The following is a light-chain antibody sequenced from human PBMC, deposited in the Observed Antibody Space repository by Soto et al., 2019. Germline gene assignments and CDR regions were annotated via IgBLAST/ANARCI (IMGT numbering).Light chain of an antibody. CDR2: GAS. CDR1: QSISSW. J-gene: IGKJ5*01. Sequence: QMTKSLFTVSVTEEDRVTITCRASQSISSWLAWYQQKPGKAPKLLIYGASSLQSGVPSRFSGSGSGTDFTLTISFFQAEDGITDCCQVWDSTLITFGEGT. V-gene: IGKV1-5*01. CDR3: QVWDSTLIT.